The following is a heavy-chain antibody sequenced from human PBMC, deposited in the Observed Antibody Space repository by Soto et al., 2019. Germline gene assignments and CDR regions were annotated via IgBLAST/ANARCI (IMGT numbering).Heavy chain of an antibody. CDR2: IRGSGGTT. CDR1: GFTFSSHA. D-gene: IGHD3-3*01. J-gene: IGHJ4*02. Sequence: GGSLRLSCAASGFTFSSHAMNWVRQAPGKGLEWVSAIRGSGGTTYYADSVKGRFTISRDNSKNTLYLQMNSLRAEDTAVYYCAKVYSDFWSGYPYYFDYWGQGTLVTVSA. V-gene: IGHV3-23*01. CDR3: AKVYSDFWSGYPYYFDY.